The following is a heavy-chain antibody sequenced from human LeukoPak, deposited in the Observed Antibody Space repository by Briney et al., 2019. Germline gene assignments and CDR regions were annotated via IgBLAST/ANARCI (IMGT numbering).Heavy chain of an antibody. D-gene: IGHD5-18*01. J-gene: IGHJ4*02. CDR1: GGSISSYY. V-gene: IGHV4-59*01. Sequence: SETLSLTCTVSGGSISSYYWSWIRQPPGKGLEWIGYIYYSGSTNYNPSLKSRATISVDTSKNQFSLKLSSVTAADTAVYYCARVRRGYSYGLDYWGQGTLVTVSS. CDR3: ARVRRGYSYGLDY. CDR2: IYYSGST.